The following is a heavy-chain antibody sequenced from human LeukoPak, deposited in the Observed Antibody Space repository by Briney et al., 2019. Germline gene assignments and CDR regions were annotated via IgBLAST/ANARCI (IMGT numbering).Heavy chain of an antibody. V-gene: IGHV6-1*01. Sequence: SQTLSLTCAISGDILSSNSAVWHWVTQSPSRGLEWLGRTFYRSKLYNDYAVSVKSRVTVNPDTSKNQVSLQLKSVTPEDTALYYCARTAVAGTSSAFDIWGQGTLVTVSS. D-gene: IGHD6-19*01. J-gene: IGHJ3*02. CDR2: TFYRSKLYN. CDR1: GDILSSNSAV. CDR3: ARTAVAGTSSAFDI.